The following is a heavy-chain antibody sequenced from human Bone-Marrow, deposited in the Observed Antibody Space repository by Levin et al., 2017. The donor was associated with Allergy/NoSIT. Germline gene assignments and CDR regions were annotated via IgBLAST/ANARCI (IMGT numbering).Heavy chain of an antibody. D-gene: IGHD1-26*01. CDR3: AAAPASGYNWFDP. V-gene: IGHV1-2*02. J-gene: IGHJ5*02. Sequence: PGESLKISCKASGYTFTGYYMHWVRQAPGQGLEWMGWINPNSGGTNYAQKFQGRVTMTRDTSISTAYMELSRLRSDDTAVYYCAAAPASGYNWFDPWGQGTLVTVSS. CDR1: GYTFTGYY. CDR2: INPNSGGT.